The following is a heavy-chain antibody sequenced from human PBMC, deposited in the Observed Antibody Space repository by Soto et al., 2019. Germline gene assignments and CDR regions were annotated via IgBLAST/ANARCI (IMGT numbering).Heavy chain of an antibody. J-gene: IGHJ4*02. D-gene: IGHD6-19*01. CDR3: ARDLSSVWLNFDS. Sequence: SQTLSLTCAISGDSVSSNSAAWNWIRQSSSRGLEWLGRTYYRSKWYNDYAVSVKSRITINADTSKNQFSLQLNSVTPDDTAVYYCARDLSSVWLNFDSWGQGTPVTVSS. CDR1: GDSVSSNSAA. V-gene: IGHV6-1*01. CDR2: TYYRSKWYN.